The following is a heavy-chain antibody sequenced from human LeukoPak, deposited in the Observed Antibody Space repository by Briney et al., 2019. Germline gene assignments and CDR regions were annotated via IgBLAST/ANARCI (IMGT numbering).Heavy chain of an antibody. V-gene: IGHV3-48*01. J-gene: IGHJ3*01. Sequence: GGSLRLSCAASGFTFSSYSMNWVRQAPGKGLEWVSYISSGSSTIYYADSVKGRFTISRDNAKGTMYLQMNSLRAEDTAIYYCARDIELSTWGLGTMVTVSS. CDR2: ISSGSSTI. CDR1: GFTFSSYS. CDR3: ARDIELST. D-gene: IGHD3-16*02.